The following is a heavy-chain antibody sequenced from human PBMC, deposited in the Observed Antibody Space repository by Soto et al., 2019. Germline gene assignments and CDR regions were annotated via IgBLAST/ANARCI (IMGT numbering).Heavy chain of an antibody. Sequence: QLQESGPGLVKPSETLSLTCTVSGGSIISSNFYWGWIRQPPGKGLEWIGSVEYGGSTYDNPSLQSRVTLSADTSKNQFSLNLTSVTAADTAIYYCARHVRGAVTMKWFDPWGHGTLVTVSS. CDR3: ARHVRGAVTMKWFDP. D-gene: IGHD4-17*01. V-gene: IGHV4-39*01. CDR2: VEYGGST. J-gene: IGHJ5*02. CDR1: GGSIISSNFY.